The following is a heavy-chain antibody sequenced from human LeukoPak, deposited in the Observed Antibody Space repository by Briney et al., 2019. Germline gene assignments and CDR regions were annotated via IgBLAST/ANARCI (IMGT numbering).Heavy chain of an antibody. V-gene: IGHV3-30-3*01. CDR1: GFTFSSYA. CDR3: ARVGGYCSSTSCHFGDY. D-gene: IGHD2-2*01. Sequence: GGSLRLSCAASGFTFSSYAMHWVRQAPGKGLEWVAVISYDGSNKYYADSVKGRFTISRDNSKNTPYLQMNSLRAEDTAVYYCARVGGYCSSTSCHFGDYWGQGTLVTVSS. J-gene: IGHJ4*02. CDR2: ISYDGSNK.